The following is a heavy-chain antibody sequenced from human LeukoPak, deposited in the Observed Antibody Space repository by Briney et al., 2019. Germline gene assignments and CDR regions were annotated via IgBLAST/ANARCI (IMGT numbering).Heavy chain of an antibody. Sequence: GGSLRLSCAASGFTFSTFAMHWVRLSPGKGLEWVSSITGSGPYMLYADSVKHRFTISRDNTKNLLYLEMNSLRAEDTAVYYCAKWGCSGGSCYPFDYWGQGTLVTVSS. CDR1: GFTFSTFA. J-gene: IGHJ4*02. CDR2: ITGSGPYM. CDR3: AKWGCSGGSCYPFDY. D-gene: IGHD2-15*01. V-gene: IGHV3-21*04.